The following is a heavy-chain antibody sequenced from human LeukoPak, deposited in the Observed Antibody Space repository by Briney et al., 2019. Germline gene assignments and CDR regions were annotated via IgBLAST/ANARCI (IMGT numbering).Heavy chain of an antibody. J-gene: IGHJ4*02. CDR2: ISYDGSNK. D-gene: IGHD3-9*01. CDR1: GFTFSSYG. V-gene: IGHV3-30*18. CDR3: AKDYDILTGYYFDY. Sequence: PGGSLRLSCAASGFTFSSYGMHWVRQAPGKGLEWVAVISYDGSNKYYADSVKGRFTISRDNSKNTLYLQMNSLRAEDTAVYYCAKDYDILTGYYFDYWCQGTPVTVSS.